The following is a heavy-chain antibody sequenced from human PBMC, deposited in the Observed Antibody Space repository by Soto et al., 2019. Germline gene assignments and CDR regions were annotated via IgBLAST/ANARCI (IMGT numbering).Heavy chain of an antibody. D-gene: IGHD3-22*01. J-gene: IGHJ2*01. Sequence: EVQLLESGGGLVQPGGSLRLSCAASGFTFSSYAMSWVRQAPGKGLEWVSGISGSGGSTHYADSVKGRFTISRDNSXXTLDVQMNSLRAEDTAVDYCAEARINLIVVGYFDLWGRGTRVTVSS. CDR2: ISGSGGST. V-gene: IGHV3-23*01. CDR3: AEARINLIVVGYFDL. CDR1: GFTFSSYA.